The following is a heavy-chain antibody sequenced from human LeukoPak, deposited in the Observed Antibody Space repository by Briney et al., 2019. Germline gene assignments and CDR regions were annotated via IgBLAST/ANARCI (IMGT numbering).Heavy chain of an antibody. CDR2: IYSGGTT. CDR1: GFTVSSNY. Sequence: GGSLRLSCAASGFTVSSNYMSWVRQAPGKGLEWVSVIYSGGTTYYADSVKGRFTISRDNSKDTLYLQMNSLRVEDTAVYYCAKMGNYYGMDVWGQGTTATVSS. D-gene: IGHD7-27*01. V-gene: IGHV3-66*01. CDR3: AKMGNYYGMDV. J-gene: IGHJ6*02.